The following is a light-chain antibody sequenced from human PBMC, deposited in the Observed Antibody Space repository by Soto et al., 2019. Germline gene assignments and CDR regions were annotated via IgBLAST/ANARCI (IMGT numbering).Light chain of an antibody. CDR2: GAY. V-gene: IGKV3-15*01. CDR3: HQYYVWAWT. CDR1: QRVSSN. Sequence: EIVLTQSPVTLSISPGERATLSCRASQRVSSNLAWYQQKLGQAPRLLMYGAYTRAASILARVSGSGSGTEFALTVNILEAEDFAVCCSHQYYVWAWTFG. J-gene: IGKJ1*01.